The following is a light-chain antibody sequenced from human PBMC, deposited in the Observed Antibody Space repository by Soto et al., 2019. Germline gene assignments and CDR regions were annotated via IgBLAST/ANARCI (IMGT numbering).Light chain of an antibody. Sequence: EIVMTQSPATLSVSPGERATLSCRASQSVGSDLAWYQQKPGQAPRLVIYDIFTSATGVPTRISGSGSGTDFTLTISSLQSEDFAVYYCQQYNSWPLTFGGGTNVDIK. V-gene: IGKV3D-15*01. CDR2: DIF. CDR1: QSVGSD. J-gene: IGKJ4*01. CDR3: QQYNSWPLT.